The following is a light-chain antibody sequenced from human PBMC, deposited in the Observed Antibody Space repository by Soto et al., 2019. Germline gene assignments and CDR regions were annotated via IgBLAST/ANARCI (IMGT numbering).Light chain of an antibody. J-gene: IGKJ3*01. CDR1: QSVLYSSNNKNY. CDR3: QQYFTTPLT. CDR2: WAS. Sequence: DLVMTQSPDSLAVPLGEMATINCKSSQSVLYSSNNKNYLAWYQQKPGQPPQLLIYWASTRESGVPDRFSGSGSGTDFTLTISSLQAEDVAVFYCQQYFTTPLTFGPGTKVDIK. V-gene: IGKV4-1*01.